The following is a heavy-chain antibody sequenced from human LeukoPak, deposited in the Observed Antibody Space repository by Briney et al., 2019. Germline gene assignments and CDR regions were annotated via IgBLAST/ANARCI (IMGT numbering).Heavy chain of an antibody. Sequence: SETLSLTCTVSGGSISSSCYYWGWIRQPPGQGLEWIGSIYYGGNSYYNPSLMSRVTISVDTSKNQFSLKLSSVTAADTAVYYCARRPVTSNWFDPWGQRTLVTVSS. V-gene: IGHV4-39*01. J-gene: IGHJ5*02. CDR2: IYYGGNS. D-gene: IGHD5-18*01. CDR3: ARRPVTSNWFDP. CDR1: GGSISSSCYY.